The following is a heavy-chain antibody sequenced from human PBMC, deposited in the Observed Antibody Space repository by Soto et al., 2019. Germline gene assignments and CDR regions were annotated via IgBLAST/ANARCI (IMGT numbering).Heavy chain of an antibody. J-gene: IGHJ5*02. CDR1: GFTFSSYA. Sequence: PGGSLRLSCAASGFTFSSYAMSWVRQAPGKGLEWVSAISGSGGSTYYADSVKGRFTISRDNSKNTLYLQMNSLRAEDTAVYYCAKDPSYDILTGYYYWFDPWGQGTLVTVSS. V-gene: IGHV3-23*01. CDR3: AKDPSYDILTGYYYWFDP. D-gene: IGHD3-9*01. CDR2: ISGSGGST.